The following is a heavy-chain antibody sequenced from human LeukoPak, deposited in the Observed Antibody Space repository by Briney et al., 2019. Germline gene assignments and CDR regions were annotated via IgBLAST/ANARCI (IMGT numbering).Heavy chain of an antibody. D-gene: IGHD3-10*01. CDR3: ARDGPVRGAALFDY. J-gene: IGHJ4*02. V-gene: IGHV3-7*01. CDR2: IKQDGSEK. CDR1: GFTFSSYW. Sequence: GGSLRLSCAASGFTFSSYWMSWVRQAPGKGLEWVANIKQDGSEKYYVDSVKGRFTISRDNAKNSLYLQMNSLRAEDTAVYYCARDGPVRGAALFDYWGQGTLVTVSS.